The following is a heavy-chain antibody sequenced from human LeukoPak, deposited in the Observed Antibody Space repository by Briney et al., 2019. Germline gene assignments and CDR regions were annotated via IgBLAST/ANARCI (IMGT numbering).Heavy chain of an antibody. V-gene: IGHV4-39*07. CDR2: IYHSGST. J-gene: IGHJ6*02. D-gene: IGHD5/OR15-5a*01. CDR3: ARDLRLLAYYYGMDV. Sequence: SETLSLTCTVSGGSISSSSYYWGWIRQPPGRGLEWIGEIYHSGSTNYNPSLKSRVTISVDKSKNQFSLKLSSVTAADTAVYYCARDLRLLAYYYGMDVWGQGTTVTVSS. CDR1: GGSISSSSYY.